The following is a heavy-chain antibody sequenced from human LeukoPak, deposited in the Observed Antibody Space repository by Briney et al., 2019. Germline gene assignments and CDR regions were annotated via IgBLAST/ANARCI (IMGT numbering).Heavy chain of an antibody. D-gene: IGHD5-18*01. J-gene: IGHJ4*02. CDR2: ISYDGSNK. CDR1: GFTFSSYA. Sequence: GGSLRLSCAASGFTFSSYAMHWVRQAPGKGLEWVAVISYDGSNKYYADSVKGRFTISRDNSKSTLYLQMNSLRAEDTAVYYCARDLSYGYDDYWGQGTLVTVSS. V-gene: IGHV3-30*04. CDR3: ARDLSYGYDDY.